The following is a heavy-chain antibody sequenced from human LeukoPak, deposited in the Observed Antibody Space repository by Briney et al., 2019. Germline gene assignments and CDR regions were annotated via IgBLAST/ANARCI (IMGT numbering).Heavy chain of an antibody. J-gene: IGHJ4*02. CDR1: GYTFTGYY. CDR2: INPNSGGT. V-gene: IGHV1-2*06. D-gene: IGHD1-26*01. Sequence: ASVKVSCKASGYTFTGYYIHWVRQAPGQGLEWMGRINPNSGGTNYAQKFQGRVTMTGDTSISTAYMELSSLRSDDTAVYYCTRESGSYQGNDYGGQGTRVTVSS. CDR3: TRESGSYQGNDY.